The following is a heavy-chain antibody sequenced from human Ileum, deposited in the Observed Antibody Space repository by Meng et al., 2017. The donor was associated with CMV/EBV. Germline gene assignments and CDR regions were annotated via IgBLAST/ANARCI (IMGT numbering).Heavy chain of an antibody. V-gene: IGHV3-30*02. CDR3: AKDRSGWYYFDY. Sequence: GGSLRLSCAASGFTFSDYGMHWVRQAPGKGLEWVAFLRSDGSNQYYADSVKGRFTISRDNSKNTLYLQMNSLRAEDTAVYYCAKDRSGWYYFDYWGQGTLVTVSS. CDR1: GFTFSDYG. CDR2: LRSDGSNQ. D-gene: IGHD6-19*01. J-gene: IGHJ4*02.